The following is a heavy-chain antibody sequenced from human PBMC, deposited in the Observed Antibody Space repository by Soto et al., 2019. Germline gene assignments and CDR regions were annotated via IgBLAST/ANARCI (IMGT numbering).Heavy chain of an antibody. V-gene: IGHV4-34*01. CDR1: GGSFTSYY. Sequence: QVQLQQWGAGLLKPSETLSLTCAVSGGSFTSYYWSWIRQSPGKGLEWIGEINHSGSTNYNPSLKSRVTISVDTSKNPFSLELSSVTAADTAVYYCAREVVAGTNWFDPWGQGTLVTVSS. CDR3: AREVVAGTNWFDP. J-gene: IGHJ5*02. D-gene: IGHD2-15*01. CDR2: INHSGST.